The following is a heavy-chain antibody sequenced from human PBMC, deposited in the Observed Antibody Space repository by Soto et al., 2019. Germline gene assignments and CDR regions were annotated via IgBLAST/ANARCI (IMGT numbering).Heavy chain of an antibody. CDR1: GFTFSSYE. D-gene: IGHD3-16*01. J-gene: IGHJ6*02. Sequence: GGSLRLSCAASGFTFSSYEMNWVRQAPGKGLEWVSYISSSGSTIYYADSVKGRFTISRDNAKNSLYLQMNSLRAEDTAVYYCARTPWDYYYGMDVWGQGTTVTVSS. CDR3: ARTPWDYYYGMDV. CDR2: ISSSGSTI. V-gene: IGHV3-48*03.